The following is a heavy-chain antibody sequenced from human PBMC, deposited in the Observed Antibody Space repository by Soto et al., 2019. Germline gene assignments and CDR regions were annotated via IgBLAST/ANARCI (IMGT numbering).Heavy chain of an antibody. V-gene: IGHV3-23*01. CDR3: ARNWGILDY. CDR1: GFTFSTYA. Sequence: PGGSLRLSCAASGFTFSTYAMTWVRQAPGKGLEWVSAISASGGGKYYADSVNGRFTISGDNSKNTLFLQMNSLRAEDTALYYCARNWGILDYWGQGTLVTVPQ. CDR2: ISASGGGK. D-gene: IGHD7-27*01. J-gene: IGHJ4*02.